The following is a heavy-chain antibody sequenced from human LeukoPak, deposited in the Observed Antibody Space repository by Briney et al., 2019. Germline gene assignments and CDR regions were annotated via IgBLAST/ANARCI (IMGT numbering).Heavy chain of an antibody. CDR3: ARTSSGSTYYYYYMDV. V-gene: IGHV1-69-2*01. D-gene: IGHD3-10*01. J-gene: IGHJ6*03. CDR2: VDPEDGEI. CDR1: GYTFTDYY. Sequence: GATVKISCKASGYTFTDYYMHWVQQAPGKGLEWMGRVDPEDGEIIYAEKFQGRVTITADTSTDTAYVELSSLRSEDTAVYYCARTSSGSTYYYYYMDVRGKGTTVTVSS.